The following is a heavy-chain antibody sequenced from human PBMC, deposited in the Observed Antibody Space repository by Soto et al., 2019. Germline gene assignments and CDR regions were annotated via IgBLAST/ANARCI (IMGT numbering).Heavy chain of an antibody. Sequence: EVQLVESGGGLVQPGGSLRLSCAASGFTFSSYAMNWVRQAPGKGLEWVSYISCSGDRVENVDSVRGRFTLSRENARNSLLLQMNSLRVEGTAVYYCASYYNGPGDYWGQGTLVTVSS. CDR3: ASYYNGPGDY. CDR2: ISCSGDRV. J-gene: IGHJ4*02. V-gene: IGHV3-48*01. D-gene: IGHD3-10*01. CDR1: GFTFSSYA.